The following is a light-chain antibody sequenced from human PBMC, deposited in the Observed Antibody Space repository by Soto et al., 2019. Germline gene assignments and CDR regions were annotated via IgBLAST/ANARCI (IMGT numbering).Light chain of an antibody. Sequence: QSVLTQPPSVSGAPGQRVTFSCTGTSSNIGAGYDVNWYQQLPGTAPKLLIYRTSNRPSGVPDRISGSKSGTSASLAITGLQAEDEAHYHCQSYDSRLSAWVFGGGAQLTVL. V-gene: IGLV1-40*01. CDR1: SSNIGAGYD. J-gene: IGLJ3*02. CDR2: RTS. CDR3: QSYDSRLSAWV.